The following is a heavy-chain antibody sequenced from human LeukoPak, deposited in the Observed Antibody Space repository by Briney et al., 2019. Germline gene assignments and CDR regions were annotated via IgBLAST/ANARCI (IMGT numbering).Heavy chain of an antibody. CDR2: IYHSGST. V-gene: IGHV4-38-2*02. D-gene: IGHD6-13*01. Sequence: PSETLSLTCIVSGYSISSGYYWVWIRQPPGKGLEWIGSIYHSGSTLYNPSLKSRVTISVDTSKNKFSLKLSSVTAADTAMYYCARDVAAAGTNWFDPWGRGTLVTVSS. CDR3: ARDVAAAGTNWFDP. CDR1: GYSISSGYY. J-gene: IGHJ5*02.